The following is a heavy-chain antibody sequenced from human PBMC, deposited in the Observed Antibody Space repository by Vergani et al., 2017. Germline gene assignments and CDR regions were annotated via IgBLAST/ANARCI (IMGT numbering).Heavy chain of an antibody. D-gene: IGHD1-26*01. CDR1: GGTFSSYT. CDR2: IIPILGIA. CDR3: ARDRGVGATGWFDP. V-gene: IGHV1-69*08. J-gene: IGHJ5*02. Sequence: QVQLVQSGAEVKKPGSSVKVSCKASGGTFSSYTISWVRQAPGQGLEWMGRIIPILGIANYAQKVQGRVTITADKSTSTAYMELSSLRSEDTAVYYCARDRGVGATGWFDPWGQGTLVTVSS.